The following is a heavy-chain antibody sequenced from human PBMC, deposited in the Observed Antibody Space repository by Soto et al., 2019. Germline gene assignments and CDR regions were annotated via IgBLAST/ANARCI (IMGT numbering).Heavy chain of an antibody. V-gene: IGHV3-74*01. CDR2: INSGGNIT. D-gene: IGHD3-22*01. CDR3: ASHRGYYYYGMDV. Sequence: GGSLRLSCTASGFALSRYWMYWVRQAPGKGLVWVSHINSGGNITPYPDSVRGRFTISRDNSKNTLYLDMHSLTTDDTAVYYCASHRGYYYYGMDVWGQGTTVTVSS. J-gene: IGHJ6*02. CDR1: GFALSRYW.